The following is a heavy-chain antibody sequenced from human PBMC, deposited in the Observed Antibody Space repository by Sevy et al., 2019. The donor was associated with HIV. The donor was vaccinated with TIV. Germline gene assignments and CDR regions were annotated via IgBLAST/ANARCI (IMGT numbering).Heavy chain of an antibody. Sequence: SETLSLTCAVYGGSFSGYYWSWIHQPPGKGLEWVGEINHSGSTNYNPSPKSRVTISVDTSNNQFSLKLSSVTAADTAVYYCARHCSSSSCSHAFDIWGQGTMVTVSS. J-gene: IGHJ3*02. D-gene: IGHD2-2*01. CDR2: INHSGST. CDR3: ARHCSSSSCSHAFDI. CDR1: GGSFSGYY. V-gene: IGHV4-34*01.